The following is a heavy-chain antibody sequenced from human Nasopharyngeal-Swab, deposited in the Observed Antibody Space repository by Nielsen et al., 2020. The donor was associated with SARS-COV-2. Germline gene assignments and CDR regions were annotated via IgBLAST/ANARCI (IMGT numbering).Heavy chain of an antibody. V-gene: IGHV3-30*18. CDR3: AKDQVTTVTAQNYFDY. CDR2: ISYDGSNK. D-gene: IGHD4-17*01. J-gene: IGHJ4*02. Sequence: WIRQPPRKGLEWVAVISYDGSNKYYADSVKGRFTISRDNSKNTLYLQMNSLRAEDTAVYYCAKDQVTTVTAQNYFDYWGQGTLVTVSS.